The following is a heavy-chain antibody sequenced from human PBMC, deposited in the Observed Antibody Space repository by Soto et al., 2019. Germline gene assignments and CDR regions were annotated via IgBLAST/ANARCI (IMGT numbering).Heavy chain of an antibody. J-gene: IGHJ4*02. Sequence: QVQLQESGPGLVKPSQTLSLTCTVSGGSISSGGYYWSWIRQHPGKGLEWSGYIYYSGSTYYNPSLKSRVTISVDTSKNQFSLKLSSVTAADTAVYYCARFFRVATILDYWGQGTLVTVSS. CDR2: IYYSGST. CDR1: GGSISSGGYY. CDR3: ARFFRVATILDY. D-gene: IGHD5-12*01. V-gene: IGHV4-31*03.